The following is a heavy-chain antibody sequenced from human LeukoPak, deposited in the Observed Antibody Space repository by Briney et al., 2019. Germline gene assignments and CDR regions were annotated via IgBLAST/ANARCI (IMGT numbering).Heavy chain of an antibody. CDR3: AKGAYDYIEMGYFDY. Sequence: GGSLRLSCAASGFSLTNFAMSWVRQAPGRGLEWVSLIIGSSGDTFYADSVRGRFTISRDNSKNRLYLQMNSLRAEDTALYYCAKGAYDYIEMGYFDYWGQGTLVTVSS. J-gene: IGHJ4*02. D-gene: IGHD5-12*01. V-gene: IGHV3-23*01. CDR2: IIGSSGDT. CDR1: GFSLTNFA.